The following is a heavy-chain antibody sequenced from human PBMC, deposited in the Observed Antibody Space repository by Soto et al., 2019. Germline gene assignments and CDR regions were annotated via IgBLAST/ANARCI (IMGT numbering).Heavy chain of an antibody. D-gene: IGHD4-17*01. V-gene: IGHV3-30-3*01. Sequence: QVQLVESGGGVVQPGRSLRLSCAASGFTFSSYAMHWVRQAPGKGLEWVAVISYDGSNKYYADSVKGRFTISRDNSKNTLYLQMNSLRAEDTAVYHCARDSMRVTTVTWTDAFAIWGQGTMVTVSS. J-gene: IGHJ3*02. CDR3: ARDSMRVTTVTWTDAFAI. CDR1: GFTFSSYA. CDR2: ISYDGSNK.